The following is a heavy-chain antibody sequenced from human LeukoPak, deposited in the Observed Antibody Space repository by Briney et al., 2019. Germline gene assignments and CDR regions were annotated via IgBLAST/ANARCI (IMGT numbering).Heavy chain of an antibody. D-gene: IGHD5-18*01. CDR1: GYTFTSYG. CDR2: INPSGGST. Sequence: ASVKVSCKASGYTFTSYGISWVRQAPGQGLEWMGIINPSGGSTSYAQKFHGRVTMTRDMSTSTVYMELSSLRSEDTAVYYCAREGIQLWLLDYWGQGTLVTVSS. V-gene: IGHV1-46*01. CDR3: AREGIQLWLLDY. J-gene: IGHJ4*02.